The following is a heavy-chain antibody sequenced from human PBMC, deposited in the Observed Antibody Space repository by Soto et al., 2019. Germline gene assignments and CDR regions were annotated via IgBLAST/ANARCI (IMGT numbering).Heavy chain of an antibody. CDR1: GFTFSSYE. V-gene: IGHV3-48*03. D-gene: IGHD6-19*01. Sequence: HPGGSLRLSCAASGFTFSSYEMNWVRQAPGKGLEWVSYISSSGSTIYYADSVKGRFTISRDNAKNSLYLQMNSLRAKDTAVYYCARDLGAVAGIGYAFDIWGQGTMVTVSS. CDR2: ISSSGSTI. J-gene: IGHJ3*02. CDR3: ARDLGAVAGIGYAFDI.